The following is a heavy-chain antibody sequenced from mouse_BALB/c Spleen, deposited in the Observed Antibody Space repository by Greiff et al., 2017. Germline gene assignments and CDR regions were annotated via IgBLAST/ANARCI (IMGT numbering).Heavy chain of an antibody. CDR1: GYTFSSYW. CDR2: ILPGSGST. V-gene: IGHV1-9*01. CDR3: AREYGNYYAMDY. D-gene: IGHD2-10*02. Sequence: QVQLQQSGAELVKPGASVKISCKATGYTFSSYWIEWVKQRPGHGLEWIGEILPGSGSTNYNEKFKGQVTFTADTSSNTAYMQLSSLTSEDSAVYYCAREYGNYYAMDYWGQGTSVTVSS. J-gene: IGHJ4*01.